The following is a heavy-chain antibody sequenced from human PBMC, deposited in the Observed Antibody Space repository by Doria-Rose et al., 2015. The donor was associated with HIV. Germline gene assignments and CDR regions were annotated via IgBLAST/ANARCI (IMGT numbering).Heavy chain of an antibody. D-gene: IGHD4-4*01. J-gene: IGHJ4*02. CDR1: GGSISSGDYY. CDR2: IYYSGST. CDR3: ARGGIDYRSYYFDY. V-gene: IGHV4-30-4*08. Sequence: TLSLTCTVSGGSISSGDYYWSWIRQPPGKGLEWIGYIYYSGSTYYNPSLKSRVTISVDTSKNQFSLKLSSVTAADTAVYYCARGGIDYRSYYFDYWGQGTLVIVSS.